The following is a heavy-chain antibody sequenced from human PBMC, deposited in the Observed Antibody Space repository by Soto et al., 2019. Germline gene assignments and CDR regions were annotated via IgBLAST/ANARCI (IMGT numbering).Heavy chain of an antibody. CDR3: GRDESSSAGLDP. V-gene: IGHV1-18*01. D-gene: IGHD6-6*01. CDR1: GYTFIRYG. CDR2: ISTHNGNT. J-gene: IGHJ5*02. Sequence: QVQLVQSGAEVKKPGASVKVSCKASGYTFIRYGISWVRQAPGQGLEWMGWISTHNGNTYYAQNFQGRVTMKSDTPTSTAYMELRILRCDDTAFYYCGRDESSSAGLDPWGQGTLVTVSS.